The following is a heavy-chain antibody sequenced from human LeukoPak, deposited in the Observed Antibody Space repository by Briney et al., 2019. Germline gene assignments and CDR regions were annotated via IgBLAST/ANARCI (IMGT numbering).Heavy chain of an antibody. CDR1: GYSISSGGYS. V-gene: IGHV4-30-2*01. D-gene: IGHD6-25*01. Sequence: SQTLSLTCAVSGYSISSGGYSWSWIRQPPGKGLEWIGYIYHSGSTDYSPSLKSRVTISVDRSKNQFSLKLSSVTAADTAVYYCVRRGQRLNPGLYYFDHWGQGTLVTVSS. CDR2: IYHSGST. CDR3: VRRGQRLNPGLYYFDH. J-gene: IGHJ4*02.